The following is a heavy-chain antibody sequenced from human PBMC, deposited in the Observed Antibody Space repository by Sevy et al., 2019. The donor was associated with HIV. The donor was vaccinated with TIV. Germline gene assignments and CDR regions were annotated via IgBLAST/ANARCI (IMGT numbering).Heavy chain of an antibody. CDR1: GYTFTSYG. V-gene: IGHV1-18*01. CDR3: ARDKTPDYYGSGSHHNWFDP. D-gene: IGHD3-10*01. J-gene: IGHJ5*02. Sequence: VSVKVSCKASGYTFTSYGISWMRQAPGQGLEWMGWISAYNGNTNYAQKLQGRVTMTTDTSTSTAYMELRSLRSDDTAVYYCARDKTPDYYGSGSHHNWFDPWGQGTLVTVSS. CDR2: ISAYNGNT.